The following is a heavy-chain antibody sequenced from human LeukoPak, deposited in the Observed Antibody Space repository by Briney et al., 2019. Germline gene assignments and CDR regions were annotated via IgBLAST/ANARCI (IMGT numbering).Heavy chain of an antibody. D-gene: IGHD3-3*01. Sequence: GGSLRLSCAASGFTFSSYSMNWVRQAPGKGLEWVSYISSSSSTIYYADSVKGRFTISRDNSKNTLYLQMNSLRAEDTAVYYCAKRNYDFWSGYYRRAENHFDYWGQGTLVTVSS. CDR1: GFTFSSYS. J-gene: IGHJ4*02. V-gene: IGHV3-48*01. CDR2: ISSSSSTI. CDR3: AKRNYDFWSGYYRRAENHFDY.